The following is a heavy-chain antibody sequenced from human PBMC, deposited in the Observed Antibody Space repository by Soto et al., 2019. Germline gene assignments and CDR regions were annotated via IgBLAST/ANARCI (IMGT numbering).Heavy chain of an antibody. CDR3: ARDSDIIAARPGYYYGMDV. CDR1: GFTFSSYW. J-gene: IGHJ6*02. D-gene: IGHD6-6*01. Sequence: GGSLRLSCAASGFTFSSYWMSWVRQAPGKGLEWVANIKQDGSEKYYVDSVKGRFTISRDNAKNSLYLQMNSLRAEDTAVYYCARDSDIIAARPGYYYGMDVWGQETTVTVSS. CDR2: IKQDGSEK. V-gene: IGHV3-7*03.